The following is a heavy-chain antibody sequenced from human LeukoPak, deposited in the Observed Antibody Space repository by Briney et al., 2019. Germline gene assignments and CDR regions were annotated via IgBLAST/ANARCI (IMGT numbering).Heavy chain of an antibody. CDR1: GYTFTSYD. D-gene: IGHD5-24*01. CDR3: ARESQDGYNSWWDVRNFDY. CDR2: MNPNSGNT. V-gene: IGHV1-8*01. Sequence: ASVKVSCKASGYTFTSYDINWVRQATGQGLEWMGWMNPNSGNTGYAQKFQGRVTMSRNTSISTAYMELSSLRSEDTAAYYCARESQDGYNSWWDVRNFDYWGQGTLVTVSS. J-gene: IGHJ4*02.